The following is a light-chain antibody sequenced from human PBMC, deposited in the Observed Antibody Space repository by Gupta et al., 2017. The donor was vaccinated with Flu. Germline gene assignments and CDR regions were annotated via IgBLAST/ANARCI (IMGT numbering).Light chain of an antibody. Sequence: TSRDVGGYNFVSWYQQHPGKAPKLMVYEVSKRPSGVPDRFSGSKSGNTASLTVSELRAEDDADYYCSSYAGSSNVVFGGGTKLSVL. CDR1: SRDVGGYNF. CDR2: EVS. CDR3: SSYAGSSNVV. J-gene: IGLJ2*01. V-gene: IGLV2-8*01.